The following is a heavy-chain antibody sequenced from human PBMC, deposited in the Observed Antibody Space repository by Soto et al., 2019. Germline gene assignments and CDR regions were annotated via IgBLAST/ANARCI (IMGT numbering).Heavy chain of an antibody. V-gene: IGHV3-15*01. CDR1: GFTFSNAW. CDR3: TTAYYYDSSGYLDAFDI. J-gene: IGHJ3*02. CDR2: IKSKTDGGTT. Sequence: PGGSLRLSCAASGFTFSNAWMSWVRQAPGKGLEWVGRIKSKTDGGTTDYAAPVKGRFTISRDDSKNTLYLQMNSLKTEDTAVYYCTTAYYYDSSGYLDAFDIWAQGTMVTVSS. D-gene: IGHD3-22*01.